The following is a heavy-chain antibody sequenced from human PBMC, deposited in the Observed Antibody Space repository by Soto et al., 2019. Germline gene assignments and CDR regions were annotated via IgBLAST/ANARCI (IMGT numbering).Heavy chain of an antibody. V-gene: IGHV4-39*01. CDR3: ARRSRGCSSTSCYPYYYYMDV. CDR2: IYYSGST. CDR1: GGSISSSSYY. Sequence: QLQLQESGPGLVKPSETLSLTCTVSGGSISSSSYYWGWIRQPPGKGLEWIGSIYYSGSTYYNPSLKSRVTIAVDTSKNQFSLKLSSVTAADTAVYYCARRSRGCSSTSCYPYYYYMDVWGKGTTVTVSS. D-gene: IGHD2-2*01. J-gene: IGHJ6*03.